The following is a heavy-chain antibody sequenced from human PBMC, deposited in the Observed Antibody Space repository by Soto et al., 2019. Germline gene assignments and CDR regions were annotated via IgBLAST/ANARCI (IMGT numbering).Heavy chain of an antibody. J-gene: IGHJ5*02. V-gene: IGHV3-21*01. Sequence: PGGSMRLSCAAGGFTFSSYSMNWVHKAPGKGLEWVSSISSSSSYIYYADSVKGRFTISRDNAKNSLYLQMNSLRAEDTAVYYCARDRGGEWLRFGIPPPPRAYNWFDPWGQGTLVSVSS. CDR3: ARDRGGEWLRFGIPPPPRAYNWFDP. CDR2: ISSSSSYI. D-gene: IGHD5-12*01. CDR1: GFTFSSYS.